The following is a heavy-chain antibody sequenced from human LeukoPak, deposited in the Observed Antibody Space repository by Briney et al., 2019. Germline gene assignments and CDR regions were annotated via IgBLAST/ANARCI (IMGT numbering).Heavy chain of an antibody. CDR3: AKERVSHGHYFDY. Sequence: GGSLRLSCAASGFTFSSYEMNWVRQAPGKGLEWVSYISSSGSTIYYADSVKGRFTISRDNSKNTLYLQMNSLRAEDTAVYYCAKERVSHGHYFDYWGQGTLVTVSS. CDR2: ISSSGSTI. D-gene: IGHD2/OR15-2a*01. CDR1: GFTFSSYE. J-gene: IGHJ4*02. V-gene: IGHV3-48*03.